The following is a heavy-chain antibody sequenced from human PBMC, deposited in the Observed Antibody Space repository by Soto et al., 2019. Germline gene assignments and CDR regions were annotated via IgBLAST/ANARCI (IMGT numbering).Heavy chain of an antibody. V-gene: IGHV4-38-2*02. CDR3: ARDQKDYVWGSYDY. D-gene: IGHD3-16*01. CDR2: VYHSGTT. J-gene: IGHJ4*02. CDR1: GYSISSGHY. Sequence: SDTLSLTCVVSGYSISSGHYWGWIRQPPGKGLEWIGNVYHSGTTYYNPSLKSRVTISVDTSKNQFSLKLNSVTAADTAVYYCARDQKDYVWGSYDYWGQGTLVTVSS.